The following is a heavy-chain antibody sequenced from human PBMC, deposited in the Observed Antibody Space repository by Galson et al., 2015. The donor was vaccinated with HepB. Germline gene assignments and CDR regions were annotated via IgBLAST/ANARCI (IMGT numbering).Heavy chain of an antibody. CDR1: GDSVSSKTTA. J-gene: IGHJ4*02. CDR2: TYYRSKWSN. Sequence: CAISGDSVSSKTTAWNWIRQSPSRGLEWLGRTYYRSKWSNDYAVSVKSRITIKPDTSKNQFSLQLNSVTPEDTAVYYCARGGITIFGVVITDFDYWGQGTLVTVSS. V-gene: IGHV6-1*01. CDR3: ARGGITIFGVVITDFDY. D-gene: IGHD3-3*01.